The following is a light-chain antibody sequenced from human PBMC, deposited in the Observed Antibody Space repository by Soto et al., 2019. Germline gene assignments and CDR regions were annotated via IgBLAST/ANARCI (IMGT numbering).Light chain of an antibody. CDR3: SSYAGSNDRWV. Sequence: QSALTQPPSASGSPGQSFTISCTGTSSDIGAYNYVSWYQQHPGKAPKLMIHEVSKRPSGVPDRFSGSKSGNTASLTVSGLQAEDEADYYCSSYAGSNDRWVFGGGTKLTVL. V-gene: IGLV2-8*01. J-gene: IGLJ3*02. CDR2: EVS. CDR1: SSDIGAYNY.